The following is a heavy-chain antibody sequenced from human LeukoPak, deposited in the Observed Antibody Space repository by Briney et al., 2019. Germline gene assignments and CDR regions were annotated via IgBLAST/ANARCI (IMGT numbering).Heavy chain of an antibody. D-gene: IGHD3-22*01. Sequence: PSETLSLTCTVSGGSISSGDYYWSWIRQPPGKGLEWIGYIYYSGSTYYNPSLKSRVTISVDTSKNQFSLKLSSVTAADTAVYYCARGRSYYDSSGRIDYWGQGTLVTVSS. CDR3: ARGRSYYDSSGRIDY. V-gene: IGHV4-30-4*01. J-gene: IGHJ4*02. CDR2: IYYSGST. CDR1: GGSISSGDYY.